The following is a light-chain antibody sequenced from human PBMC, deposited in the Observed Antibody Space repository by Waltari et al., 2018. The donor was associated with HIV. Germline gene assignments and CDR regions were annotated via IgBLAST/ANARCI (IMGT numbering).Light chain of an antibody. J-gene: IGKJ4*01. CDR2: WAS. Sequence: VMTQSPVSLPVSLAERATINCTSSPSVLYSSNNKNYLAWYQQKPGQPPKLLVYWASTRESGVPGRFSGSGSGTDFTLTISSLQAEDVAVYYCQQYYSSPLTFGGGTKVEIK. CDR3: QQYYSSPLT. CDR1: PSVLYSSNNKNY. V-gene: IGKV4-1*01.